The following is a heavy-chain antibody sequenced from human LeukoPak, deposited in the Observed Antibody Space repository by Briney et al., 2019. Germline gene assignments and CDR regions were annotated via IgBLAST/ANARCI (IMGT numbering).Heavy chain of an antibody. CDR3: AKGVLPTGFDY. CDR2: ISGSGGNT. CDR1: GFTFSSYR. V-gene: IGHV3-23*01. Sequence: GGSLRLFCAASGFTFSSYRMNWVRQAPGKGLEWVLAISGSGGNTYYADSVKGRFTISRDNSKNTLYLQMNSLRAEDTAIYYCAKGVLPTGFDYWGQGTLVTVSS. J-gene: IGHJ4*02. D-gene: IGHD3-10*01.